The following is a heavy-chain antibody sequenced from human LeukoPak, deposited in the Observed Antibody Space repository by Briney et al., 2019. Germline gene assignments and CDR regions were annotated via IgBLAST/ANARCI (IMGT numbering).Heavy chain of an antibody. D-gene: IGHD1-26*01. Sequence: GGSLRLSCAASRFIFSSYAMSWVRQAPGKGLEWISAISGSDSSTYYVDSVKGRFTVSRDNSKNTLYLQMNSLRAEDTAVYYCAKSTAGKYSGSYYLDYWGQGTLVTVSS. CDR3: AKSTAGKYSGSYYLDY. V-gene: IGHV3-23*01. CDR2: ISGSDSST. J-gene: IGHJ4*02. CDR1: RFIFSSYA.